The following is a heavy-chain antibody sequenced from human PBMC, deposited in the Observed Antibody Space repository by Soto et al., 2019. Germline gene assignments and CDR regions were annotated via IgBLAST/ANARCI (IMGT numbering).Heavy chain of an antibody. CDR2: INHSGST. Sequence: SSETLSLTCAVYGGSFSGYYWSWIRQPPGKGLEWIGEINHSGSTNYNPSLKSRVTISVDTSKDQFSLKLSSVTAADTAVYYCARGSWGSYAPFYYYYGMDVWGQGTTVTVSS. D-gene: IGHD1-26*01. CDR3: ARGSWGSYAPFYYYYGMDV. CDR1: GGSFSGYY. J-gene: IGHJ6*02. V-gene: IGHV4-34*01.